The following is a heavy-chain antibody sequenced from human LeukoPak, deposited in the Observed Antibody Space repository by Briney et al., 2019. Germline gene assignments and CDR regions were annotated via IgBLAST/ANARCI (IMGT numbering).Heavy chain of an antibody. V-gene: IGHV3-74*01. CDR2: TNSDGSIT. J-gene: IGHJ4*02. CDR1: GFTFRTYW. Sequence: GGSLRLSCAASGFTFRTYWMHWVRQVPGKGLVWVSRTNSDGSITNYADSVKGRFTISRDNAKNTLYLQMNSLTTEDTAVYYCATAGNYRFDYWGQGTLVTVSS. CDR3: ATAGNYRFDY. D-gene: IGHD1-7*01.